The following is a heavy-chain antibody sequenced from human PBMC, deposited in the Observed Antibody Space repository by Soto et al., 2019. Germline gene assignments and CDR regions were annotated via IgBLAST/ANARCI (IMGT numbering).Heavy chain of an antibody. J-gene: IGHJ4*02. V-gene: IGHV1-69*12. CDR1: GGTFSSNA. CDR2: IIPIFGTA. CDR3: ATGSGGYSSATRFYFEF. Sequence: QVQLVQSGAEVKKPGSSVKVTCKASGGTFSSNAISWVRQAPGQGLEWMGGIIPIFGTAHYAQKFQGRVTITADESTSTASMELSSLKSENTAVYYCATGSGGYSSATRFYFEFWGQGTLVTVSS. D-gene: IGHD5-18*01.